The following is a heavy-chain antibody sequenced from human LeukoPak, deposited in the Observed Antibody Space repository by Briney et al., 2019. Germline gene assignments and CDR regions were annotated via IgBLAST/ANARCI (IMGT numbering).Heavy chain of an antibody. Sequence: GGSLRLSCAASGFTFSSYAMHWVRQAPGKGLEWVAVISYDGSNKYYADSVKGRFTISRDNSKNTLYLQMNSLRAEDTAVYYCAREGGIQYYYDSSGYDAFDIWGQGTMVTVSS. D-gene: IGHD3-22*01. CDR3: AREGGIQYYYDSSGYDAFDI. CDR1: GFTFSSYA. V-gene: IGHV3-30*04. CDR2: ISYDGSNK. J-gene: IGHJ3*02.